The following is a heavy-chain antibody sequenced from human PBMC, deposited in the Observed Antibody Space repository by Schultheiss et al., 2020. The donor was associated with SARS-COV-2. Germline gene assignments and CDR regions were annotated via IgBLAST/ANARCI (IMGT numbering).Heavy chain of an antibody. Sequence: GGSLRLSCAASGFTFSSYAMHWVRQAPGKGLEWVAVISYDGSNKYYADSVKGRFTISRDNSKNTLYLQMNSLRAEDTAVYYCARVNDYSNYPDLYGMDVWGQGTTVTVSS. D-gene: IGHD4-11*01. CDR3: ARVNDYSNYPDLYGMDV. CDR1: GFTFSSYA. CDR2: ISYDGSNK. J-gene: IGHJ6*02. V-gene: IGHV3-30*04.